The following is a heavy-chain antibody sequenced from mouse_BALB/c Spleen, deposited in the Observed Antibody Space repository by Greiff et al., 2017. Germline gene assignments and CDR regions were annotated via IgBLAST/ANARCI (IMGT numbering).Heavy chain of an antibody. CDR2: ISSGGSYT. J-gene: IGHJ3*01. V-gene: IGHV5-9-4*01. Sequence: EVQRVESGGGLVKPGGSLKLSCAASGFTFSSYAMSWVRQSPEKRLEWVAEISSGGSYTYYPDTVTGRFTISRDNAKNTLYLEMSSLRYEDTAMYYCARDRPFAYWGQGTLVTVSA. CDR1: GFTFSSYA. CDR3: ARDRPFAY.